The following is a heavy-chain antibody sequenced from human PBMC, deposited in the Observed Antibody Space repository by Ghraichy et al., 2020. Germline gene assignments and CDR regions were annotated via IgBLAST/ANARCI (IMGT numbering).Heavy chain of an antibody. CDR1: GFTFSDYY. V-gene: IGHV3-11*01. J-gene: IGHJ4*02. D-gene: IGHD3-22*01. Sequence: GESLNISCAASGFTFSDYYMSWIRQAPGKGLEWVSYISSSGSTIYYADSVKGRFTISRDNAKNSLYLQMNSLRAEDTAVYYCARGRPAYYYDSSGYYYFGYWGQGTLVTVSS. CDR2: ISSSGSTI. CDR3: ARGRPAYYYDSSGYYYFGY.